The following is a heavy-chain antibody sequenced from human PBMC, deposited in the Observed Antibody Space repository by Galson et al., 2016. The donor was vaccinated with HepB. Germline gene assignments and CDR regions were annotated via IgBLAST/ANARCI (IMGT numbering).Heavy chain of an antibody. Sequence: SVQVSCKASGYTFTQYGISWVRQAPGQGLEWMGWISTHNGNTHHAEKLQGRPTMTTEKSTSTAYMELRGLTSGDTGLYYCAAAGQWPEFFHHWGQFTLVSVSS. J-gene: IGHJ1*01. CDR1: GYTFTQYG. CDR2: ISTHNGNT. D-gene: IGHD6-13*01. V-gene: IGHV1-18*01. CDR3: AAAGQWPEFFHH.